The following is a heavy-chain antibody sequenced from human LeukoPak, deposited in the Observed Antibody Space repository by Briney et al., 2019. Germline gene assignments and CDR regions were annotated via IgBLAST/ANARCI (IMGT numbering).Heavy chain of an antibody. J-gene: IGHJ5*02. CDR3: ARSNYDFWSGYVNWFDP. CDR1: GYTFTSSD. Sequence: ASVKVSCKASGYTFTSSDIYWVRQATGQGLEWMGWMNPSSGNTGYAQKFQGRVTMTRNTSISTACMELSKLRSEDTALYYCARSNYDFWSGYVNWFDPWGQGTLVTVSS. V-gene: IGHV1-8*01. CDR2: MNPSSGNT. D-gene: IGHD3-3*01.